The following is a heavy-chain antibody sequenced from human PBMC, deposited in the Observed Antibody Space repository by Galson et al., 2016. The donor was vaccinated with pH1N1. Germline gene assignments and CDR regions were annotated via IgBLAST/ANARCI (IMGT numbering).Heavy chain of an antibody. D-gene: IGHD2-15*01. CDR3: AKLGYCSGACQSLGAWGYFDY. CDR1: GYSFSKSW. J-gene: IGHJ4*02. V-gene: IGHV5-51*01. CDR2: IYPGDSDI. Sequence: QSGAEVKKPGESLKISCKGSGYSFSKSWIAWVRQMPGKGLEWMAIIYPGDSDIRYSPSFQGQVTISADKSIATAYLQWSSLRASDTAMYYCAKLGYCSGACQSLGAWGYFDYWGQGTLFSVSS.